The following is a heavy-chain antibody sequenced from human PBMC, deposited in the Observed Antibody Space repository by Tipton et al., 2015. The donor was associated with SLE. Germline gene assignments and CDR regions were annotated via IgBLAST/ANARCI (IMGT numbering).Heavy chain of an antibody. Sequence: SLRLSCAASGFTFSSYGMHWVRQAPGKGLEWVAFIRHDGSNKYYADSVKGRFTVSRDNSKNTLYLQMNSLRAEDTAVYYCAKDGYSSGWYEYWGQGTLVTVSS. CDR3: AKDGYSSGWYEY. CDR1: GFTFSSYG. J-gene: IGHJ4*02. V-gene: IGHV3-30*02. CDR2: IRHDGSNK. D-gene: IGHD6-19*01.